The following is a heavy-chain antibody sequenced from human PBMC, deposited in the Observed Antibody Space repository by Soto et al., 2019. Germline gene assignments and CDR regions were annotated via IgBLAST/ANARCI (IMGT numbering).Heavy chain of an antibody. CDR3: ARHEAVTRMEFDS. CDR2: MFYSALT. D-gene: IGHD3-10*01. V-gene: IGHV4-39*01. Sequence: SETLSLTCSVSGYSVTSSDYYWAWIRQPPGKGLEWIGSMFYSALTYYNPSLKSRVTLSVDASKNQFSVRLNSVTAADTAVYYCARHEAVTRMEFDSWGQGTLVTVSS. J-gene: IGHJ4*02. CDR1: GYSVTSSDYY.